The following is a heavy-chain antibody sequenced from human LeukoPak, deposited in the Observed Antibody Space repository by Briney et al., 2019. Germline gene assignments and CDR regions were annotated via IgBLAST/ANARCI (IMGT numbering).Heavy chain of an antibody. Sequence: GGSLRLSCAASGFTFSSYEMNWVRQAPGKGLEWVSYISTSGNTRYYADSVKGRFTISRDNAKNSLYLQMNSLRVEDTAAYYCARELSGTTSYYFDYWGQGTLVTVSS. D-gene: IGHD1-7*01. V-gene: IGHV3-48*03. CDR1: GFTFSSYE. J-gene: IGHJ4*02. CDR2: ISTSGNTR. CDR3: ARELSGTTSYYFDY.